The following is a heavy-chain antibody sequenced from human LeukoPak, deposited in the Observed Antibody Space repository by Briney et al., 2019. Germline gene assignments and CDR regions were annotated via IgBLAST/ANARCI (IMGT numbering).Heavy chain of an antibody. Sequence: SETLSLTCTVSGGSISSGDYYWSWIRQPPGKGLVWIGYIYYSGSTYYNPSLKSRVTISVDTSKNQFSLKLSSVTAADTAVYYCARGFRRFYDFWSGQNWFDPWGQGTLVTVSS. CDR3: ARGFRRFYDFWSGQNWFDP. CDR2: IYYSGST. V-gene: IGHV4-30-4*08. J-gene: IGHJ5*02. CDR1: GGSISSGDYY. D-gene: IGHD3-3*01.